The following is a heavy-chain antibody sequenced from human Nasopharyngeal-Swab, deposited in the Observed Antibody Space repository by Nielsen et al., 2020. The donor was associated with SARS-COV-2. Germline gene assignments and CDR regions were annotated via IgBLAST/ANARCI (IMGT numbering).Heavy chain of an antibody. V-gene: IGHV3-48*02. D-gene: IGHD3-10*01. CDR2: ISSSSSTI. CDR3: ARGHLWFGELSRQNDY. CDR1: GFTFSRYS. J-gene: IGHJ4*02. Sequence: GESLKISCAASGFTFSRYSMNWVRQAPGKGLEWVSYISSSSSTIYYADSVKGRFTISRDNAKNSLYLQMNSLRDEDTAVYYCARGHLWFGELSRQNDYWGQGTLVTVSS.